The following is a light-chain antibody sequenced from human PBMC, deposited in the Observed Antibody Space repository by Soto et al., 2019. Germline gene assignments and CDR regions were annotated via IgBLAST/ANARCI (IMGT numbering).Light chain of an antibody. CDR2: DGS. J-gene: IGKJ1*01. Sequence: DIQMTQSPSTLSASVGDRVTITCLASQSISSWLAWYQQKPGKAPKLLIYDGSTLESGAPSRFSGSGSGTEFTLTISSLQPDDCATYYCQQHSTYMWAFGQGTKVEIK. V-gene: IGKV1-5*01. CDR1: QSISSW. CDR3: QQHSTYMWA.